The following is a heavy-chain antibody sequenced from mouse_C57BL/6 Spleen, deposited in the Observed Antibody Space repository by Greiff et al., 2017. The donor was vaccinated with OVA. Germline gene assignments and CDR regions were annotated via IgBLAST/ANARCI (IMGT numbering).Heavy chain of an antibody. CDR2: INPNNGGT. D-gene: IGHD4-1*01. CDR3: AGTGTGGYYFDY. CDR1: GYTFTDYY. Sequence: EVQLQQSGPELVKPGASVKISCKASGYTFTDYYMNWVKQSHGKSLEWIGDINPNNGGTSYNQKFKGKATLTVDKSSSTAYMELRSLTSEDSAVYYCAGTGTGGYYFDYWGQGTTLTVSS. V-gene: IGHV1-26*01. J-gene: IGHJ2*01.